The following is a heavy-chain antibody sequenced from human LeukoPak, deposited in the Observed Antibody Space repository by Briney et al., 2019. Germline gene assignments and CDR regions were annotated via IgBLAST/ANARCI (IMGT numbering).Heavy chain of an antibody. V-gene: IGHV4-4*07. Sequence: SETLSLTCTVSGGSISSYYWSWIRQPAGKGLEWIGRIYTNGSTNYNPSLKSRVTMSVDTSKNQISLNLTSVTAADAAVYYCARDLGYDGFDWAPWGQGTLVTVSS. D-gene: IGHD5-12*01. J-gene: IGHJ5*02. CDR2: IYTNGST. CDR3: ARDLGYDGFDWAP. CDR1: GGSISSYY.